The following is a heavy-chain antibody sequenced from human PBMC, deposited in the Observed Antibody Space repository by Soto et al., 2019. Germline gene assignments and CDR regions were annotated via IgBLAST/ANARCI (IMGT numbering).Heavy chain of an antibody. CDR2: IYSGGST. D-gene: IGHD5-12*01. Sequence: EVQLVESGGGLVQPGGSLRLSCAASGFTVSSNYMSWVRQAPGKGLEWVSVIYSGGSTYYADSVKGRFTISRDNSKNRLYLQMNSLRAEDTAVYYCATLVATISPYFDYWGQGTLVTVSS. J-gene: IGHJ4*02. CDR3: ATLVATISPYFDY. V-gene: IGHV3-66*01. CDR1: GFTVSSNY.